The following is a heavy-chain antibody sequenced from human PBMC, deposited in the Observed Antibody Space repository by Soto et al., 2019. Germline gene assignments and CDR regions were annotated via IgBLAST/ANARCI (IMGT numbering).Heavy chain of an antibody. V-gene: IGHV3-23*01. J-gene: IGHJ4*03. CDR3: AKDAVGYCSSSSCRYFDY. CDR1: GFTFSAYV. CDR2: ISGSGSST. Sequence: GGSLRLSCAASGFTFSAYVVSWVRQAPGKGLEWVSSISGSGSSTYYADSVKDRFTISRDNSKNTLYLQMNSLRAEDTAVYFCAKDAVGYCSSSSCRYFDYWGQGTLVTVSS. D-gene: IGHD2-2*01.